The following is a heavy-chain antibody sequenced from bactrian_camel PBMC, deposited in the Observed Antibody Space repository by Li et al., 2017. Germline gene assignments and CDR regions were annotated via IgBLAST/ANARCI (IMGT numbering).Heavy chain of an antibody. D-gene: IGHD6*01. J-gene: IGHJ4*01. CDR1: SYTYSHNC. Sequence: HVQLVESGGGSVQAGGSLTLSCRISSYTYSHNCMAWFRQGPGKEREGVAAIFTGGGHTLYADSVKGRFTISQDYTKNTMYLQMNNLKTEDTAVYYCAPAGRSYVDINCRARLGQGTQVTVS. CDR2: IFTGGGHT. V-gene: IGHV3S54*01.